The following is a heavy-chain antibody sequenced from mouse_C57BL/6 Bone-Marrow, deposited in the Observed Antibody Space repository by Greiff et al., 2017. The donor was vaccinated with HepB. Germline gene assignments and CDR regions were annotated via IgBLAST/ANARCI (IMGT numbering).Heavy chain of an antibody. CDR2: ISSGGSYT. CDR1: GFTFSSYG. D-gene: IGHD1-1*01. Sequence: EVMLMESGGDLVKPGGSLKLSCAASGFTFSSYGMSWVRQTPDKRLEWVATISSGGSYTYYPDSVKGRFTISRDNAKNTLYLQMSSLKSEDTAMYYCARIYYYGSSYGYFDYWGQGTTLTVSS. J-gene: IGHJ2*01. CDR3: ARIYYYGSSYGYFDY. V-gene: IGHV5-6*01.